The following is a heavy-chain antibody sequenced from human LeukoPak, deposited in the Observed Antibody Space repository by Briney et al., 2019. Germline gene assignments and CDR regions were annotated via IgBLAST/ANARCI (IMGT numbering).Heavy chain of an antibody. CDR2: IYHSGST. CDR3: ASPVASSGYPDHFDY. J-gene: IGHJ4*02. CDR1: GYSISSGFY. D-gene: IGHD3-22*01. Sequence: SETLSLTCTVSGYSISSGFYWGWIRQPPGKGLEWIGSIYHSGSTYYNPSLKSRVTISVDTSKNQFSLKLSSVTAADTAVYYCASPVASSGYPDHFDYWGQGTLVTVSS. V-gene: IGHV4-38-2*02.